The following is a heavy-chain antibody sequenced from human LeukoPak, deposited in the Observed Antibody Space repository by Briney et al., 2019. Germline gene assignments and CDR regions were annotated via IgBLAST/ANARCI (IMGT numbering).Heavy chain of an antibody. D-gene: IGHD3-22*01. CDR1: GGSISSGGYS. V-gene: IGHV4-30-2*01. Sequence: SQTLSLTCTVSGGSISSGGYSWSWIRQPPGKGLEWIGYIYHSGSTYYNPSLKSRVTISVDRSKNQFSLKLSSVTAADTAVYYCARCPYDSTWFDPWGQGTLVTVSS. CDR2: IYHSGST. J-gene: IGHJ5*02. CDR3: ARCPYDSTWFDP.